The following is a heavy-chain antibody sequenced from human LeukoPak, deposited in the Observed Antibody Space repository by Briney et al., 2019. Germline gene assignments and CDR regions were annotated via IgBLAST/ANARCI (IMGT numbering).Heavy chain of an antibody. CDR2: IYGSGST. D-gene: IGHD2-2*01. CDR3: ARQTMLVGYANGLGFNY. V-gene: IGHV4-59*01. Sequence: SETLSLTCNVTGASISSWYWSWIRQPPGKGLEWIGNIYGSGSTNYNPSLKSRVSMSADTSKNQISLNLKFVTAADTAVYYCARQTMLVGYANGLGFNYWGEGTLVTVSS. CDR1: GASISSWY. J-gene: IGHJ4*02.